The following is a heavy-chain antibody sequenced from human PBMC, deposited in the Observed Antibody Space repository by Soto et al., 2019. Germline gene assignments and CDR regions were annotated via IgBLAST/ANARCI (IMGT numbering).Heavy chain of an antibody. CDR2: PLSGGSNK. D-gene: IGHD3-10*01. V-gene: IGHV3-30*18. J-gene: IGHJ6*02. CDR1: GFPFRNHG. Sequence: VGSLRLSFPLSGFPFRNHGVRWYRRSPGHGMEWAAVPLSGGSNKYYADSVKGRFTISRDNSKNTLYLQTNSLKTEDTAVYFCAKGEYYYGSGSPYYAMDVWGQGTTVTLSS. CDR3: AKGEYYYGSGSPYYAMDV.